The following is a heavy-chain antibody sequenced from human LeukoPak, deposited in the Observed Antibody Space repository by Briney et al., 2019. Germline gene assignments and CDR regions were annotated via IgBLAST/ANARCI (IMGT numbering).Heavy chain of an antibody. Sequence: SETLSLTCTVSGGSISSSSYYWGWICQPPGKGLEWIGSIYYSGSTYYNPSLKSRVTISVDTSKNQFSLKLSSVTAADTAVYYCARQITMIVVVRMYNWFDPWGQGTLVTVSS. CDR2: IYYSGST. CDR1: GGSISSSSYY. D-gene: IGHD3-22*01. V-gene: IGHV4-39*01. CDR3: ARQITMIVVVRMYNWFDP. J-gene: IGHJ5*02.